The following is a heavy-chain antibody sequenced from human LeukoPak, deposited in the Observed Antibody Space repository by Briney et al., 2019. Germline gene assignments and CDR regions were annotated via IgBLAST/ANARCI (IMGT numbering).Heavy chain of an antibody. Sequence: SETLSLTCTVSGDSISSYYWSWIRQPPGKGLEWIGYIYYSGSTNYNPSLKSRVTISVDTSKNQFPLKLSSVTAADTAVYYCAREFETYYFDYWGQGTLVTVSS. V-gene: IGHV4-59*01. CDR3: AREFETYYFDY. J-gene: IGHJ4*02. CDR2: IYYSGST. CDR1: GDSISSYY.